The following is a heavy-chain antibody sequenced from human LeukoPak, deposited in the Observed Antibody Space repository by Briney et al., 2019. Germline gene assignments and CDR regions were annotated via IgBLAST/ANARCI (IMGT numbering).Heavy chain of an antibody. CDR1: GYTFTSYA. Sequence: AASVKVSCKASGYTFTSYAMHWVRQAPGQRLEWMGWINAGNGNTKYSQEFQGRVTITRDTSASTAYMELSSLRSEDMAVYYCARGSRYCSGGSCKGAWFDPWGQGTLVTVSS. CDR2: INAGNGNT. V-gene: IGHV1-3*03. J-gene: IGHJ5*02. CDR3: ARGSRYCSGGSCKGAWFDP. D-gene: IGHD2-15*01.